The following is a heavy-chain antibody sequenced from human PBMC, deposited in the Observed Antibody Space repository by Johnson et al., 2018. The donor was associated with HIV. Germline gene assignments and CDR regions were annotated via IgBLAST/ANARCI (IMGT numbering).Heavy chain of an antibody. CDR3: ARVRAAAGSDAFDI. Sequence: VQLVESGGGVVRPGGSLRLSCAASGFNFDDYGMTWVRQAPGKGLGWVSGINWNGGSTGYADSVQGRFTISRDNAKNSLYLQMNSLGADDTALYYCARVRAAAGSDAFDIWGQGTMVTVSS. CDR2: INWNGGST. CDR1: GFNFDDYG. J-gene: IGHJ3*02. V-gene: IGHV3-20*04. D-gene: IGHD6-13*01.